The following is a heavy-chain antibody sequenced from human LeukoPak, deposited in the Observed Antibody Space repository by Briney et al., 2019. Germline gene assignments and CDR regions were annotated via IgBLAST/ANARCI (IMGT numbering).Heavy chain of an antibody. D-gene: IGHD6-13*01. Sequence: PGGSLRLSCAASGFTFSSHWVAWLRQAPGKGLEWVANIKQDGSEIYYVDSVKGRFTISRDNAKNSLYLQMNSLRVEDTAVYFCARWRTSNWSEFDYWGQGNLVTVS. V-gene: IGHV3-7*05. J-gene: IGHJ4*02. CDR2: IKQDGSEI. CDR3: ARWRTSNWSEFDY. CDR1: GFTFSSHW.